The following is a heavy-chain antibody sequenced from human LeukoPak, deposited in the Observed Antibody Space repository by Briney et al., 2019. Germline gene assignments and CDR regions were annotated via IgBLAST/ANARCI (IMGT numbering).Heavy chain of an antibody. Sequence: GGSLRLSCAASGFIFSSNYMSWVRQAPGKGLEWVSVIYSGGSIYYADSVKGRFTISRDNSKNTLYLQMNSLRAEDTAVYYCARTSADYGEVLFDYWGQGTLVTVSS. J-gene: IGHJ4*02. CDR3: ARTSADYGEVLFDY. CDR2: IYSGGSI. CDR1: GFIFSSNY. D-gene: IGHD4/OR15-4a*01. V-gene: IGHV3-53*01.